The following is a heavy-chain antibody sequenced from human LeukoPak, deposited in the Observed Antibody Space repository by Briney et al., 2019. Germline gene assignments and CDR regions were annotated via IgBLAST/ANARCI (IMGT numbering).Heavy chain of an antibody. J-gene: IGHJ4*02. CDR3: ARTAAGGYSSSYFAY. D-gene: IGHD6-13*01. Sequence: GGSLRLSCAASGFTFSSYWMSWVRQAPGKGLEWVANIKQDGSEKYYVDSVKGRFTISRDNAKNSLYLQMNSLRAEDTAVYYCARTAAGGYSSSYFAYWGQGTLVTVSS. CDR1: GFTFSSYW. V-gene: IGHV3-7*01. CDR2: IKQDGSEK.